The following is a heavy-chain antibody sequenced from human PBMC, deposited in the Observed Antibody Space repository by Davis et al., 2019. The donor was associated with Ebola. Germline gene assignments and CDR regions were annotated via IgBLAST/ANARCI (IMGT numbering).Heavy chain of an antibody. CDR2: INPGAGST. Sequence: AASVKVSCKASGYTFTSYHVHWVRQAPGQGLEWMGIINPGAGSTRYAQKFQGRVAMTRDTSTSTVYMALSSLRSEDTAVYYCATFDSGGYYFFDYWGQGTLVTVSS. J-gene: IGHJ4*02. V-gene: IGHV1-46*01. D-gene: IGHD3-22*01. CDR3: ATFDSGGYYFFDY. CDR1: GYTFTSYH.